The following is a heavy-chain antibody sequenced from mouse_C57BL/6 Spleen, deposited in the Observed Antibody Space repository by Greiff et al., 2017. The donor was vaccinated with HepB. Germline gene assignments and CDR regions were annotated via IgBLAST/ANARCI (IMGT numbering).Heavy chain of an antibody. CDR2: IYPGDGDT. J-gene: IGHJ2*01. Sequence: LVESGASVKISCKASGYAFSSYWMNWVKQRPGKGLEWIGQIYPGDGDTNYNGKFKGKATLTADKSSSTAYMQLSSLTSEDSAVYFCARNDYGSSYVNWGQGTTLTVSS. V-gene: IGHV1-80*01. D-gene: IGHD1-1*01. CDR3: ARNDYGSSYVN. CDR1: GYAFSSYW.